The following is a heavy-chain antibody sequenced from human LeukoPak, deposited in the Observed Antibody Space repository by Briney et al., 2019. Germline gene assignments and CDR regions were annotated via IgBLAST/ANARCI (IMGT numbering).Heavy chain of an antibody. CDR3: ASVEGDWFDP. J-gene: IGHJ5*02. CDR2: FDPEDGET. Sequence: ASVKVSCKVSGYTLTELPMHWVRQAPGKGLEWMGGFDPEDGETIYEQKFQGRVTMTEDTSTDTAYMELSSLRSEDTAVYYCASVEGDWFDPWGQGTLVTVSS. CDR1: GYTLTELP. D-gene: IGHD1-26*01. V-gene: IGHV1-24*01.